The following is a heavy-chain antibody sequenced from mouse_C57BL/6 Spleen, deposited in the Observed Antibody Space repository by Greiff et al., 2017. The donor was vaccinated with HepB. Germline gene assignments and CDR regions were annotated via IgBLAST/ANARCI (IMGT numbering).Heavy chain of an antibody. V-gene: IGHV2-5*01. Sequence: VHLVESGPGLVQPSQSLSITCTVSGFSLTSYGVHWVRQSPGKGLEWLGVIWRGGSTDYNAAFMSRLSITKDNSKSQVFFKMNRLQADDTAIYYCAKTVDYDWYFDVWGTGTTVTVSS. CDR3: AKTVDYDWYFDV. CDR2: IWRGGST. J-gene: IGHJ1*03. D-gene: IGHD2-4*01. CDR1: GFSLTSYG.